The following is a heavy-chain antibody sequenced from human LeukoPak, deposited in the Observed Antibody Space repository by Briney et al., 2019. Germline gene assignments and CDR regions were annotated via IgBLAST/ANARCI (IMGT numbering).Heavy chain of an antibody. CDR3: ASYCSGGSCYYGYSYGSYYFDY. CDR1: SGSVNSYY. CDR2: IYYSGST. Sequence: SETLSLTCTVSSGSVNSYYWGWIRQPPGKGLEWIGYIYYSGSTNYNPSLKSRVTISVDTSKNQFSLKLSSVTAADTAVYYCASYCSGGSCYYGYSYGSYYFDYWGQGTLVTVSS. V-gene: IGHV4-59*02. J-gene: IGHJ4*02. D-gene: IGHD2-15*01.